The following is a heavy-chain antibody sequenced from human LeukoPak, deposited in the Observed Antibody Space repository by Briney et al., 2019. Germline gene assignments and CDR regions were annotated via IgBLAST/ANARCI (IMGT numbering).Heavy chain of an antibody. D-gene: IGHD1-14*01. CDR2: IKSNAAGGTA. CDR3: TTMNRRDAFDV. V-gene: IGHV3-15*01. J-gene: IGHJ3*01. CDR1: GFTFSNVW. Sequence: GGSLRLSCAASGFTFSNVWMTWVRQAPGKGLEWVGRIKSNAAGGTADYAAPVKGRFTISRDDSKNTLFLQMNSLKTEDTAMYYCTTMNRRDAFDVWGQGTMVTVSS.